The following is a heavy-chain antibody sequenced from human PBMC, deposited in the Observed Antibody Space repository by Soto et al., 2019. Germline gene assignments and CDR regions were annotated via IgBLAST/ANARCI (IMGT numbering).Heavy chain of an antibody. CDR1: GGTFSSYA. CDR3: ASYDILTGQYYYYGMDV. V-gene: IGHV1-69*06. CDR2: IIPIFGTA. D-gene: IGHD3-9*01. Sequence: SVKVSCKASGGTFSSYAISWVRQAPGQGLEWMGGIIPIFGTANYAQKFQGRVTITADKSTSTAYMELSSLRSEDTAVYYCASYDILTGQYYYYGMDVWGQGTTVTVSS. J-gene: IGHJ6*02.